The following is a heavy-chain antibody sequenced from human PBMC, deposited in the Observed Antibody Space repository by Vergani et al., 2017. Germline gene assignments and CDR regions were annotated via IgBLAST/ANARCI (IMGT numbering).Heavy chain of an antibody. CDR1: GGSFSGYY. J-gene: IGHJ6*02. Sequence: QVQLQQWGAGLLKPSETLSLTCAVYGGSFSGYYWSWIRQPPGKGLEWIGEINHSGSTNYNPSLKSRVTISVDTSKNQFSLKLSSVTAADTAVYYCAREAVKEDYYYYGMDVWGQGTTVTVSS. CDR2: INHSGST. V-gene: IGHV4-34*01. D-gene: IGHD2-15*01. CDR3: AREAVKEDYYYYGMDV.